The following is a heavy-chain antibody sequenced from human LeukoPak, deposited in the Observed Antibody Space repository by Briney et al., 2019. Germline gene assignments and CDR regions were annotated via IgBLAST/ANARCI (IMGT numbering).Heavy chain of an antibody. CDR1: GYSISSGYY. CDR3: AGDKETTGNGRPNWFDP. Sequence: PSETLSLTCAVSGYSISSGYYWGWIRQPPGKGLQWIGSIFQRGYSYYNPSLKSRVTISVDTSRNQLSLKLSSVTAAATAVYYCAGDKETTGNGRPNWFDPWGQGTLVTVPS. CDR2: IFQRGYS. V-gene: IGHV4-38-2*01. J-gene: IGHJ5*02. D-gene: IGHD1-1*01.